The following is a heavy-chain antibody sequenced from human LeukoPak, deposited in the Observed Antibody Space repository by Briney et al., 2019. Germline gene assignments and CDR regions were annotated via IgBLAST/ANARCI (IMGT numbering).Heavy chain of an antibody. CDR2: INPNSGGT. D-gene: IGHD1-26*01. J-gene: IGHJ4*02. V-gene: IGHV1-2*02. CDR1: GYTFTGYY. Sequence: ASVTVSCKASGYTFTGYYMHWVRQAPGQGLEWMGWINPNSGGTNYAQKFQGRVTMTRDTSISTAYMELSRLRSDDTAVYYCARDGPPVEWELLGYDYWGQGTLVTVSS. CDR3: ARDGPPVEWELLGYDY.